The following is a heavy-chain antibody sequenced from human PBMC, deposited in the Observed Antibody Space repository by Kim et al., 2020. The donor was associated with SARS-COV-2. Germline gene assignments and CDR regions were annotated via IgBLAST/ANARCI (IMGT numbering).Heavy chain of an antibody. D-gene: IGHD3-10*01. J-gene: IGHJ4*02. CDR3: ARGSPGPYYYGSGTLDY. CDR2: IYYSGST. V-gene: IGHV4-59*01. CDR1: GGSISSYY. Sequence: SETLSLTCTVSGGSISSYYWSWIRQPPGKGLEWIGYIYYSGSTNYNPSLKSRVTISVDTSKNQFSLKLSSVTAADTAVYYCARGSPGPYYYGSGTLDYWGQGTLVTVSS.